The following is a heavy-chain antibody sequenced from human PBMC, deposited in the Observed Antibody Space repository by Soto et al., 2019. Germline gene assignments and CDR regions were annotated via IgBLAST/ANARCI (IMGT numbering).Heavy chain of an antibody. V-gene: IGHV4-59*08. Sequence: PSETLSLTCTVSGGSISSYYWSWIRQPPGKGLEWIGYIYYSGNTNYNPSLKSRVTISVDTSKNQFSLKLSSVTAADTAVYYCARHVWRLLNWFDPWGQGTLVTVSS. CDR2: IYYSGNT. CDR3: ARHVWRLLNWFDP. J-gene: IGHJ5*02. CDR1: GGSISSYY.